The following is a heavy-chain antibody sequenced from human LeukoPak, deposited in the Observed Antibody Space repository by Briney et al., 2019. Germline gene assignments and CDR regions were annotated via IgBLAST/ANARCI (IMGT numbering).Heavy chain of an antibody. CDR3: ARHGGYSYYYYMDV. D-gene: IGHD3-16*01. CDR1: GGSFSGYY. CDR2: INHGGST. V-gene: IGHV4-34*01. J-gene: IGHJ6*03. Sequence: SETLSLTCAVYGGSFSGYYWTWIRQSPGKGLEWIGEINHGGSTNYNPSLKSRVTISVDTSKNQFSLKLSSVTAADTAVYYCARHGGYSYYYYMDVWGKGTTVTISS.